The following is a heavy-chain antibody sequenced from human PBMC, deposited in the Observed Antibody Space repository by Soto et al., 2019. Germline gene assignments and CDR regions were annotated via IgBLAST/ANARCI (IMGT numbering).Heavy chain of an antibody. J-gene: IGHJ4*02. CDR1: GFSFSSSA. D-gene: IGHD5-12*01. V-gene: IGHV3-23*01. Sequence: GGSLRLSCAVSGFSFSSSAMSWVRQAPGKGLEWVSAITGSGSNTYYADSVKGRFTISRDNSKNTLDLQMTSLRTEDTAVYYCAKEDGDTSGYRRCDCWGKRSLVSVGS. CDR3: AKEDGDTSGYRRCDC. CDR2: ITGSGSNT.